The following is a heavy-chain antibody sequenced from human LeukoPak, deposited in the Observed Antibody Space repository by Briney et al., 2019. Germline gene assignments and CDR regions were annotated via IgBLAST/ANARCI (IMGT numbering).Heavy chain of an antibody. CDR2: ISGSGGST. D-gene: IGHD3-22*01. J-gene: IGHJ4*02. CDR3: ATQPDMIVVSLDY. Sequence: PGGSLRLSCAASGFTFSSYAMSWVRQAPGKGLERVSAISGSGGSTYYADSVKGRFTISRDNSKNTLYLQMNSLRAEDTAVYYCATQPDMIVVSLDYWGQGTLVTVS. CDR1: GFTFSSYA. V-gene: IGHV3-23*01.